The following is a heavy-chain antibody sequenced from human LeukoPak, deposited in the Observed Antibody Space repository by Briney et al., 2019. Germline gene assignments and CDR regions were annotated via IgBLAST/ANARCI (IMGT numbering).Heavy chain of an antibody. V-gene: IGHV3-64*01. CDR2: TTDNGGTR. Sequence: GGSLRLSCAASGFTFSTFTMHWVRQAPGKGLEYVSGTTDNGGTRNYANSVKGRFTISRDNSKNTLYLQMGSLRPDDMAVYYCAIQISGYVYWGQGTLVTVSP. CDR3: AIQISGYVY. J-gene: IGHJ4*02. CDR1: GFTFSTFT. D-gene: IGHD5-12*01.